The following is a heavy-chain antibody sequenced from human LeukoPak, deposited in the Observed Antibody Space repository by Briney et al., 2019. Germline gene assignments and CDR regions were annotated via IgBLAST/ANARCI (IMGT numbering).Heavy chain of an antibody. CDR2: IIPIFGTA. CDR3: AREAVVVPAAIRDHKDAFDI. CDR1: GGTFSSYA. D-gene: IGHD2-2*02. J-gene: IGHJ3*02. Sequence: SVKVSCKASGGTFSSYAISWVRQAPGQGLEWMGGIIPIFGTANYAQKFQGRVTITTDESTSTAYMELSSLRSEDTAVYYCAREAVVVPAAIRDHKDAFDIWGQGTMVTVSS. V-gene: IGHV1-69*05.